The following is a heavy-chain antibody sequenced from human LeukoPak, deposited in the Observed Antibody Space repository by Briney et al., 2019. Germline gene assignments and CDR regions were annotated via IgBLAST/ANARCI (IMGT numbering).Heavy chain of an antibody. J-gene: IGHJ6*03. D-gene: IGHD2-15*01. Sequence: GGSLRLSCAASGFTFSSYWMHWDRQAPGKGLVWVSRINSDGSSTSYADSVKGRFTISRDNAKNTLYLQMNSLRAEDTAVYYCARDNRYCSGGSCFHYYYYMDVWGKGTTVTVSS. CDR3: ARDNRYCSGGSCFHYYYYMDV. CDR1: GFTFSSYW. V-gene: IGHV3-74*01. CDR2: INSDGSST.